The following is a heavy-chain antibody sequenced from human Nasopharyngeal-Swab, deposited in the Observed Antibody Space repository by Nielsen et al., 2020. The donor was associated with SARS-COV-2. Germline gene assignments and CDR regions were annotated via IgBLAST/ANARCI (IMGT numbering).Heavy chain of an antibody. Sequence: VRQAPGKGLEWVSAISGSGGSTYYADSVKGRFTISRDNSKNTLYLQMNSLRAEDTAVYYCAKAEYDYVWGSYRAAFDYWGQGTLVTVSS. V-gene: IGHV3-23*01. CDR2: ISGSGGST. D-gene: IGHD3-16*02. CDR3: AKAEYDYVWGSYRAAFDY. J-gene: IGHJ4*02.